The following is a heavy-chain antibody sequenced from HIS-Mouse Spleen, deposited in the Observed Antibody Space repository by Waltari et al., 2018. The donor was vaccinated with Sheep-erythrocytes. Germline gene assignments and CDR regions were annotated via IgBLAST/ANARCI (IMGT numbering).Heavy chain of an antibody. CDR2: INHSGSI. CDR3: ALSVDLAGAFDI. J-gene: IGHJ3*02. Sequence: QVQLQQWGAGLLKPSETLSLTCAVYGGSFSGYYWSWIRQPPGKGLEWIGEINHSGSINYNPSLKSRVTISVDTSKTQFSRKLSSVTAADTAVYYCALSVDLAGAFDIWGQGT. V-gene: IGHV4-34*01. D-gene: IGHD6-19*01. CDR1: GGSFSGYY.